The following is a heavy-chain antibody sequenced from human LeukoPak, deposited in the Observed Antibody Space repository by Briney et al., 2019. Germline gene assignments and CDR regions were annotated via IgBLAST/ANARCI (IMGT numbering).Heavy chain of an antibody. CDR3: ARVTYHYDSSGYYYLQSGAFDI. D-gene: IGHD3-22*01. CDR2: IYHSGST. V-gene: IGHV4-38-2*02. J-gene: IGHJ3*02. Sequence: PSETLSLTCTVSGYSISSGYYWGWIRQPPGKGLEWIGTIYHSGSTYYNPSPKSRVTISLDTSKNQFSLKLSSVTAADTAVYYCARVTYHYDSSGYYYLQSGAFDIWGQGTMVTVSS. CDR1: GYSISSGYY.